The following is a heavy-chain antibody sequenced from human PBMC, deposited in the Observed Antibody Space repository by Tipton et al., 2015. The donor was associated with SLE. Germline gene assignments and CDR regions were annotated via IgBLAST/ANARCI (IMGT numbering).Heavy chain of an antibody. CDR1: GFTFSSYW. J-gene: IGHJ4*02. CDR3: AKRPAVTMVQGVIFYFDY. V-gene: IGHV3-23*01. Sequence: GSLRLSCAASGFTFSSYWMSWVRQAPGKGLEWVSATSGSGGSTYYPDSVKGRVTISRDNSKNTLYLQMNSLRAEDTAVYYCAKRPAVTMVQGVIFYFDYWGQGTLVTVAS. CDR2: TSGSGGST. D-gene: IGHD3-10*01.